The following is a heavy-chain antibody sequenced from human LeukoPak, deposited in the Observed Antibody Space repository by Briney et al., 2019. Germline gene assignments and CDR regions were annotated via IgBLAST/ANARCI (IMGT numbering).Heavy chain of an antibody. J-gene: IGHJ4*02. V-gene: IGHV3-33*01. CDR1: GFTFSSYS. Sequence: GRSLRLSCAASGFTFSSYSMHWVRQAPGKGLEWVAVIWYDGSNKYYADSVKGRFTISRDNSKNTLYLQMNSLRAEDTAVYYCARDYYYGSGSYVDYWGQGTLVTVSS. CDR3: ARDYYYGSGSYVDY. D-gene: IGHD3-10*01. CDR2: IWYDGSNK.